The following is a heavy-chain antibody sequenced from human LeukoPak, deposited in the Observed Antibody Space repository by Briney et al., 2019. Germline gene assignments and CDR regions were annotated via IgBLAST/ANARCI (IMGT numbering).Heavy chain of an antibody. J-gene: IGHJ4*02. CDR3: AKGPPKLWFGEFHSYFDY. Sequence: PGGSLRLSCAASGFTFSSYAMSWVRQAPGKGLEWVSAISGSGGSTYYADSVKGRFTISRDNSKNTLYLQMNSLRAEDTAVYYCAKGPPKLWFGEFHSYFDYWGQGTLVTVSS. V-gene: IGHV3-23*01. CDR2: ISGSGGST. D-gene: IGHD3-10*01. CDR1: GFTFSSYA.